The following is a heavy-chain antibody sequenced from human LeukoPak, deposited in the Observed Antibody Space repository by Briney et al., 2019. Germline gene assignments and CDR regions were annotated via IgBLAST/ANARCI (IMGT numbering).Heavy chain of an antibody. V-gene: IGHV3-21*01. CDR1: GFTFSSYS. D-gene: IGHD4-17*01. J-gene: IGHJ4*02. CDR3: AREEARGDYGVY. CDR2: ISSSSSYI. Sequence: PGGSLRLSCAASGFTFSSYSMNWVRQAPGKGLEWVSSISSSSSYIYYADSVKGRFTISRDNAKNSLYLQMNSLRAEDTAVYYCAREEARGDYGVYWGQGTLVTVSS.